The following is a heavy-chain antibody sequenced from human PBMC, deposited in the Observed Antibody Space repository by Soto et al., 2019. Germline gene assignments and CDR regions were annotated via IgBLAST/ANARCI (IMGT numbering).Heavy chain of an antibody. V-gene: IGHV4-38-2*02. D-gene: IGHD1-26*01. Sequence: PSETLSLTCPVSGYSISIGNYWGWIRQPPGKRLEWIGSIYQSGSTYYNPSLRSRATISVDTSKNQFSLKLSSVTAADTAVYYCARVLGAPLYYFDYSGQGILVTVSS. CDR3: ARVLGAPLYYFDY. J-gene: IGHJ4*02. CDR1: GYSISIGNY. CDR2: IYQSGST.